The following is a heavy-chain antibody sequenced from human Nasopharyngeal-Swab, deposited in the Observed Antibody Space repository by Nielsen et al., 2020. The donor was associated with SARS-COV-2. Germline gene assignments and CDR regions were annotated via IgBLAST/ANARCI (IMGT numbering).Heavy chain of an antibody. Sequence: GESLKISCAASGFTFSSYSMNWVRQAPGKGLEWVSYISSSSSTIYYADSVKGRFTISRDNAKNSLYLQMNSLRDEDTAVYYCAREDAAGINLNYYYYGMDVWGQGTTVTVSS. D-gene: IGHD6-13*01. CDR1: GFTFSSYS. V-gene: IGHV3-48*02. CDR3: AREDAAGINLNYYYYGMDV. CDR2: ISSSSSTI. J-gene: IGHJ6*02.